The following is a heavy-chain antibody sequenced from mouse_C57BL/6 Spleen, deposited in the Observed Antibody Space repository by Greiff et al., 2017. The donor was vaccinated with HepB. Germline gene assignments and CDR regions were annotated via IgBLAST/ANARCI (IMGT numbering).Heavy chain of an antibody. CDR1: GYTFTSYG. CDR2: IYPRSGNT. D-gene: IGHD3-2*02. CDR3: ARSSGYEFDY. V-gene: IGHV1-81*01. Sequence: VKLQESGAELARPGASVKLSCKASGYTFTSYGISWVKQRTGQGLEWIGEIYPRSGNTYYNEKFKGKATLTADKSSSTAYMELRSLTSEDSAVYFCARSSGYEFDYWGQGTTLTVSS. J-gene: IGHJ2*01.